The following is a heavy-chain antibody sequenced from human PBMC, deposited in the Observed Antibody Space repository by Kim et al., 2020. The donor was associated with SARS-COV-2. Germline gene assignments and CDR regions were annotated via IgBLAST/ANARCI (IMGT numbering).Heavy chain of an antibody. D-gene: IGHD4-17*01. Sequence: YNPYLKIRVTLSLDTFRKQFSLKLTSVIAADTAVYFCARDSGYGDPFDYWGQGTLVTVSS. CDR3: ARDSGYGDPFDY. V-gene: IGHV4-59*01. J-gene: IGHJ4*02.